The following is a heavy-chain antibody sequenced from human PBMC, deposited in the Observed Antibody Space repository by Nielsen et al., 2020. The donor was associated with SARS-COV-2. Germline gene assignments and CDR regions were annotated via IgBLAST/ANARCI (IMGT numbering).Heavy chain of an antibody. CDR3: ARGSDEVLAL. V-gene: IGHV4-59*13. CDR2: IYDSGNT. D-gene: IGHD3-3*01. CDR1: GGAISSYY. Sequence: SETLSLTCTVSGGAISSYYCTWIRQPPEKGLEWIAYIYDSGNTNYNPSLKSRVTISVDTSRNQFSLKLTSVTAADTAVYYCARGSDEVLALWGQGTLVTVSS. J-gene: IGHJ4*02.